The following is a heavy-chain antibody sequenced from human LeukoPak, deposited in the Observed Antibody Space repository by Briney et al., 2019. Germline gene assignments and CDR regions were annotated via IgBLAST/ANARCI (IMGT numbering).Heavy chain of an antibody. CDR1: GYTLTELS. CDR2: FDPEDGET. D-gene: IGHD1-26*01. CDR3: ATEGGSYGAFDI. J-gene: IGHJ3*02. V-gene: IGHV1-24*01. Sequence: ASVTVSCKVSGYTLTELSMHWVRQAPGKGLEWMGGFDPEDGETIYAQKFQGRVTMTEDTSTDTAYMELSSLRSEDTAVYYCATEGGSYGAFDIWGQGTMVTVSS.